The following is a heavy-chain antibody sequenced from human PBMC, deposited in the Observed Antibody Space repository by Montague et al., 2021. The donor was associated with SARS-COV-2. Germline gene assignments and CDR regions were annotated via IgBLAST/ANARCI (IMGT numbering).Heavy chain of an antibody. V-gene: IGHV2-70*11. D-gene: IGHD4-17*01. Sequence: PALVKPTQTLTLTCTLSGFSLSTSGMCVSWIRQPPGKALEWLARIDWDDDKYYSTSLKTRLTISKDTSKNQVVLTMTNMDPVDTATYYCARILATVNAFDIWGQGTMVTVSS. J-gene: IGHJ3*02. CDR2: IDWDDDK. CDR1: GFSLSTSGMC. CDR3: ARILATVNAFDI.